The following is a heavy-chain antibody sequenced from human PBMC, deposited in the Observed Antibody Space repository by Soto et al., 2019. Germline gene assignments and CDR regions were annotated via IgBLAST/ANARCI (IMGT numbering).Heavy chain of an antibody. J-gene: IGHJ4*02. CDR2: IIPILGIA. CDR1: GGTFSSYT. CDR3: ARMKRGGDYYFDY. Sequence: ASVKVSCKASGGTFSSYTISWVRQAPGQGLEWMGRIIPILGIANYAQKFQGRVTITADKSTSTAYMELSSLRSEDTAVYYCARMKRGGDYYFDYWGQGTLVTVSS. V-gene: IGHV1-69*02. D-gene: IGHD2-21*02.